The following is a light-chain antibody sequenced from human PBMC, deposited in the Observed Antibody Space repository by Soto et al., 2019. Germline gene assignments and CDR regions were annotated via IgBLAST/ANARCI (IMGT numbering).Light chain of an antibody. J-gene: IGKJ1*01. CDR1: QSVSSSY. CDR3: QQYGSSGT. Sequence: EIVLTQSPVTLSLSPGERATLSCRASQSVSSSYLAWYQQKPGQAPRLLIYGASSRATGIPDRFSGGGSGTDFTLTISRLEPEDFAVYYCQQYGSSGTFGQGTKVDIK. V-gene: IGKV3-20*01. CDR2: GAS.